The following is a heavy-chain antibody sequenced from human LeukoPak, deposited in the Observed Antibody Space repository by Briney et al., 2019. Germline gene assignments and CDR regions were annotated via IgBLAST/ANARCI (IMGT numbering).Heavy chain of an antibody. V-gene: IGHV3-23*01. J-gene: IGHJ4*02. Sequence: PGGSLRLSCAASGFTFSSYAMSWVRQAPGKGLEWVSVISGSSSTTYYADSVKGRFTISRDNSKNTLYLQMNSLRAEDTAVYYCARGRPGYYFDYWGQGTLVTVSS. CDR1: GFTFSSYA. D-gene: IGHD3-10*01. CDR2: ISGSSSTT. CDR3: ARGRPGYYFDY.